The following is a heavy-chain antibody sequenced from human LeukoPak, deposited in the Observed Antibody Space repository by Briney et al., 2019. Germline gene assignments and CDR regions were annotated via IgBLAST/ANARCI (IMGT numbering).Heavy chain of an antibody. CDR3: ARPDCSGGNCYDAFDI. J-gene: IGHJ3*02. CDR1: GYSFTNYW. CDR2: IYPGDSDT. V-gene: IGHV5-51*01. Sequence: PGEPLKISCKGSGYSFTNYWLGWVRQMPGKGLEWMGIIYPGDSDTRYSPSFQGQVTISADKSISTAYLQWSSLTASDTAMYYCARPDCSGGNCYDAFDIWGQGTMVTVSS. D-gene: IGHD2-15*01.